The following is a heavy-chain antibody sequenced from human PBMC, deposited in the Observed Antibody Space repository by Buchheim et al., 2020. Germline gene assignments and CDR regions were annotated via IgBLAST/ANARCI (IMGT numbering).Heavy chain of an antibody. Sequence: QVQLVESGGGVVQPGTSLRLSCAASGFTFSSYGMHWVRQAPGKGLEWVGMIYHDGSTKYYADSVKGRFTISRDNSKNSLYLQMNSLRAEDTAVYYCARAWRVVAANPFGYWGQGTL. D-gene: IGHD2-15*01. CDR3: ARAWRVVAANPFGY. CDR2: IYHDGSTK. V-gene: IGHV3-33*01. J-gene: IGHJ4*02. CDR1: GFTFSSYG.